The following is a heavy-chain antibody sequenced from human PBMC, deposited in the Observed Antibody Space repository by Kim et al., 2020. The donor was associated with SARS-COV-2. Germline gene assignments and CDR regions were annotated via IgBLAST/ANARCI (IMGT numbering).Heavy chain of an antibody. Sequence: SETLSLTCTVSDDSISSFYWSWIRQPPGKGLEWIGYVHYSGSTNYNPSLKSRVTISVDTSKRQFSLRLSSVTAADTAVYYCARHGAQTYYDFWSSHYPLYFDSWGPGTLVTVSS. CDR3: ARHGAQTYYDFWSSHYPLYFDS. CDR1: DDSISSFY. V-gene: IGHV4-59*08. J-gene: IGHJ4*02. D-gene: IGHD3-3*01. CDR2: VHYSGST.